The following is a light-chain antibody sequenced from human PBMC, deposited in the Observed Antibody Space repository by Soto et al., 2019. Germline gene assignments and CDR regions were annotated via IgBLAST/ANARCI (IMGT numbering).Light chain of an antibody. Sequence: QSALTQPRSVSGSPGQSVTISCTGTSSDVGGYNYVSWYQQHPGKAPKLMIYEGTKRPSGVSNRFSVSKSVNTASLTISGLQAEDEADYYCCSYAGSTTVVFGTGTKVTVL. CDR2: EGT. CDR3: CSYAGSTTVV. J-gene: IGLJ1*01. V-gene: IGLV2-11*01. CDR1: SSDVGGYNY.